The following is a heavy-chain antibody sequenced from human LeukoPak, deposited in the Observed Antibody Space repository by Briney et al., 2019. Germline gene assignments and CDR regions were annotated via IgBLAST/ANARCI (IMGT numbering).Heavy chain of an antibody. CDR1: GGSFSGYY. CDR2: IYYSGST. D-gene: IGHD1-1*01. V-gene: IGHV4-59*01. Sequence: SETLSLTCAVYGGSFSGYYWSWLRQPPGKGLEWIGYIYYSGSTNYNPSLKSRVTISVDTSNNQFSLKLSSVTAADTAVYYCARVGGTNYYYYGMDVWGQGTTVTVSS. J-gene: IGHJ6*02. CDR3: ARVGGTNYYYYGMDV.